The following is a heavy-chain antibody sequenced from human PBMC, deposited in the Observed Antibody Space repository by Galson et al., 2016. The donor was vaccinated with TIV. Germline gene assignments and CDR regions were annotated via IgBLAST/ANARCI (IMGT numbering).Heavy chain of an antibody. CDR3: TTERSYGYNDH. D-gene: IGHD5-12*01. Sequence: VRQAPGKGLEWVGRIKSKSDAGTTEYAAPVKGRFIISRDDSKGTLFLQMDSLRTEDTAMYYCTTERSYGYNDHWGQGTLVTVSS. CDR2: IKSKSDAGTT. J-gene: IGHJ4*02. V-gene: IGHV3-15*01.